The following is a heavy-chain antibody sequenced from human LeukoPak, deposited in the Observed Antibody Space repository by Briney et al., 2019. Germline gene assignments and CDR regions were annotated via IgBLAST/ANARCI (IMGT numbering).Heavy chain of an antibody. CDR3: TRHSYAFDY. V-gene: IGHV3-73*01. J-gene: IGHJ4*02. CDR2: IGSKANSYAT. D-gene: IGHD1-26*01. Sequence: QPGGSLRLSCAASGFTFSGSAMHWVRQASGKGLEWVGRIGSKANSYATAYAASVKGRFTISRDDSKNTAYLQMNSLKTEDTAVYYCTRHSYAFDYWGQGTLVTVSS. CDR1: GFTFSGSA.